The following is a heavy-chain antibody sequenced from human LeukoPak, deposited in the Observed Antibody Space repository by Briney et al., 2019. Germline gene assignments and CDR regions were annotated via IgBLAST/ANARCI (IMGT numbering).Heavy chain of an antibody. V-gene: IGHV4-34*01. CDR1: GFTFSDYY. CDR3: ARRGRGYCSGGSCYGAFDI. CDR2: INHSGST. Sequence: PGGSLRLSCAASGFTFSDYYMSWIRQAPGKGLEWIGEINHSGSTNYTPSLKSRVPISVDTSKNQFSLKLSSVTAADTAVYYCARRGRGYCSGGSCYGAFDIWGQGTMVTVSS. J-gene: IGHJ3*02. D-gene: IGHD2-15*01.